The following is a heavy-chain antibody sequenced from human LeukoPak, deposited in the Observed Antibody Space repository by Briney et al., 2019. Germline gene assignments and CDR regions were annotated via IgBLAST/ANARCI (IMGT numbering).Heavy chain of an antibody. D-gene: IGHD4-17*01. CDR3: ARGPDDYGDYRFDY. J-gene: IGHJ4*02. Sequence: SETLSLTCTVSGYSNSSGYYWGWIRPPPGKGLEWIGSIYHSGSTNYNPSLKSRVTISVDTSKNQFSLKLSSVTAADTAVYYCARGPDDYGDYRFDYWGQGTLVTVSS. CDR1: GYSNSSGYY. CDR2: IYHSGST. V-gene: IGHV4-38-2*02.